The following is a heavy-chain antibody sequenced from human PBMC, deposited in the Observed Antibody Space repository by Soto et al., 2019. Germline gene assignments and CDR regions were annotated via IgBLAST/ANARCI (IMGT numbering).Heavy chain of an antibody. CDR2: MYCSGRT. V-gene: IGHV4-31*03. D-gene: IGHD4-4*01. J-gene: IGHJ6*01. Sequence: SETLSLTCTVSGGSISSGGYYWSWIRQRPGKGLEWIGYMYCSGRTYYNPSFQSRVTISVDTSKNQFSLKLSSVTAADTAVYYCARNDYNSLPYCSCMDVWGQGTTVTVSS. CDR1: GGSISSGGYY. CDR3: ARNDYNSLPYCSCMDV.